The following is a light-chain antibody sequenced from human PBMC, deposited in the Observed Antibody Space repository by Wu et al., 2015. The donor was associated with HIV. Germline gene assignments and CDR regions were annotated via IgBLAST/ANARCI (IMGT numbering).Light chain of an antibody. CDR2: GAS. Sequence: EIGLTQYPDTLIVSPGERATLSCKASQNVRRNLSWYQQKPGQAPRLLIYGASTRATGIPGRFSGTGSGTEFTFTISSLQSEDSALYYCQQYDNWPPFTFGPGTKVEIK. CDR1: QNVRRN. V-gene: IGKV3-15*01. J-gene: IGKJ3*01. CDR3: QQYDNWPPFT.